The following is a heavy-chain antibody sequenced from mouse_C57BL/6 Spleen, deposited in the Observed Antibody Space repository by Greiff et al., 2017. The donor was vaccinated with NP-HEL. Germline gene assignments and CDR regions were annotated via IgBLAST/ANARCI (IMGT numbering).Heavy chain of an antibody. CDR3: ARHPDHDSWFAY. V-gene: IGHV5-6*01. CDR2: ISSGGSYT. CDR1: GFTFSSYG. Sequence: EVQRVESGGDLVKPGGSLKLSCAASGFTFSSYGMSWVRQTPDKRLEWVATISSGGSYTYYPDSVKGRFTISRDNAKNTLYLQMSSLKSEDTAMYYCARHPDHDSWFAYWGQGTLVTVSA. J-gene: IGHJ3*01. D-gene: IGHD2-4*01.